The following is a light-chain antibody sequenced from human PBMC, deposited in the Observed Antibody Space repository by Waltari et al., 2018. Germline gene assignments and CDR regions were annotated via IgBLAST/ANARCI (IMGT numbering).Light chain of an antibody. CDR2: DVS. CDR3: CSYAGTYTWL. V-gene: IGLV2-11*01. Sequence: QSALTQPRSVSGSPGPSVTISCTRTSSDVGCSNYVSWYQQLPGKAPTVVIYDVSRRPSGVPDRFTGSRSGNTATLTISGLQAEDEADYHCCSYAGTYTWLFGGGTKLTVL. CDR1: SSDVGCSNY. J-gene: IGLJ3*02.